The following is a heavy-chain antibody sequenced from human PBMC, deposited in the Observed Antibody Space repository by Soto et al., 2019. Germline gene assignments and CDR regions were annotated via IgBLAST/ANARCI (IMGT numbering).Heavy chain of an antibody. J-gene: IGHJ4*02. V-gene: IGHV4-59*11. CDR1: GGSMSGHY. CDR2: IYYSGDT. Sequence: SETLSLTCTASGGSMSGHYWSWIRQPPGKGLEYIGYIYYSGDTNYNPSLKSRVTISVDTSKNQFSLKLSSVAAADTAVYFCARGGWYIDYWGQGTLVTVSS. D-gene: IGHD6-19*01. CDR3: ARGGWYIDY.